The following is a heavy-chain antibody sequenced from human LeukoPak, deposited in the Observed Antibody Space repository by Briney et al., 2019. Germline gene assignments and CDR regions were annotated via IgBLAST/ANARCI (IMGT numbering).Heavy chain of an antibody. Sequence: GGSLRLSCAASGFTFNDYYMSWIRQAPGKGLEWVSYISSSGSTIYYADSVKGRFTISRDNAKNSLYLQMNSLRAEDTAVYYCASDYYDSSGYYSLDYWGQGTLVTVSS. D-gene: IGHD3-22*01. CDR2: ISSSGSTI. V-gene: IGHV3-11*04. CDR1: GFTFNDYY. J-gene: IGHJ4*02. CDR3: ASDYYDSSGYYSLDY.